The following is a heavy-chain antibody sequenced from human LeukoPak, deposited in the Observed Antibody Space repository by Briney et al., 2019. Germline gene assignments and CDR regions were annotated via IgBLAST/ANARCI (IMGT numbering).Heavy chain of an antibody. CDR2: IIPIFGTA. Sequence: ASVKVSCKASGGTFSSYAISWVRQAPGQGLEWMGGIIPIFGTANYAQKFQGRVTITADKSTSTAYMELSSLRSEDTAVYYCRIMITFGGVIVDYWGQGTLVTVSS. CDR1: GGTFSSYA. CDR3: RIMITFGGVIVDY. J-gene: IGHJ4*02. D-gene: IGHD3-16*02. V-gene: IGHV1-69*06.